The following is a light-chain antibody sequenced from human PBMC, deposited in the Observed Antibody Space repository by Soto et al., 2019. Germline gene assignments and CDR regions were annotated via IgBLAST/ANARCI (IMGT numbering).Light chain of an antibody. CDR2: KAS. CDR3: QQYNNYPWT. CDR1: QSISSW. V-gene: IGKV1-5*03. J-gene: IGKJ1*01. Sequence: DIQMTQSPSTLSASVGDRVTITCRASQSISSWLAWYQQKPGKAPKLLIYKASSLESGVPSRFNGSGSGTEFTLTIRSLQPDDFATYYCQQYNNYPWTFGQGTKVEIK.